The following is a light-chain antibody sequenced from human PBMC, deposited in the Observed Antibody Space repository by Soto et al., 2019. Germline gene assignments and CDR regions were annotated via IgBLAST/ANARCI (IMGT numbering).Light chain of an antibody. V-gene: IGKV2-30*02. CDR1: QSLIHSDGNTY. J-gene: IGKJ1*01. CDR2: EVS. Sequence: DAVMTQSPLSLPVTLGQPASISCRSSQSLIHSDGNTYLSWFQQRPGQSPRRLIYEVSDRDSGVTAEVVGSCSGTDYTLHTSRVEAEDVGVYYCMQGTHWPWTFGQGTEVEIK. CDR3: MQGTHWPWT.